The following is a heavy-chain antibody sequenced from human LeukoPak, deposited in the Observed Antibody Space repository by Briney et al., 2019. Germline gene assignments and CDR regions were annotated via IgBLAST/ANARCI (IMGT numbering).Heavy chain of an antibody. J-gene: IGHJ4*02. V-gene: IGHV4-38-2*02. CDR3: ARGEYFYDSSGYLY. Sequence: PSETLSLTCTVSGGSISSYYWSWIRQPPGEGLEWIGSIYHSGSTYYNPSLKSRVTISVDTSKNQFSLRLSSVTAADTAVYYCARGEYFYDSSGYLYWGQGTLVTVSS. CDR1: GGSISSYY. D-gene: IGHD3-22*01. CDR2: IYHSGST.